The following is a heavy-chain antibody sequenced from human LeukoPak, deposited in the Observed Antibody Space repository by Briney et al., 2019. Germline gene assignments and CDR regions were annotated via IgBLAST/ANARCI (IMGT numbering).Heavy chain of an antibody. CDR1: GFTFSSYG. Sequence: GGSLRLSCAASGFTFSSYGMHWVRQAPGKGLEWVAVISYDGSNKYYADSVKGRFTISRDNSKNTLYLQMNSLRAEDAAVYYCASRDTAMVLWGQGTLVTVSS. CDR3: ASRDTAMVL. CDR2: ISYDGSNK. V-gene: IGHV3-30*03. J-gene: IGHJ4*02. D-gene: IGHD5-18*01.